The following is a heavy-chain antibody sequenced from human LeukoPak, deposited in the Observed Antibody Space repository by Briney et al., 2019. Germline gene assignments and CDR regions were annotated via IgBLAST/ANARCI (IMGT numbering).Heavy chain of an antibody. V-gene: IGHV3-23*01. D-gene: IGHD3-22*01. Sequence: GGSLRLSSAASRFTFISYAMRWGRPAPGKGLEWVSAIVGTGASTYYSDSVKGRFTISRDNSKNTLYLQMNSLRAEDTAVYYCAKCDSGGYHLYYFDYWGQGALVTVSS. J-gene: IGHJ4*02. CDR1: RFTFISYA. CDR3: AKCDSGGYHLYYFDY. CDR2: IVGTGAST.